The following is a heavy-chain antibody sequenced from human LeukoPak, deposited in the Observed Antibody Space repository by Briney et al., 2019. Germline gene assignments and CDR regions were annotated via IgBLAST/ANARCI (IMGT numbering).Heavy chain of an antibody. D-gene: IGHD2-2*01. CDR2: IYYSGST. V-gene: IGHV4-59*01. Sequence: PSETLPLTCTVSGGSISSYYWSWIRQPPGKGLEWIGYIYYSGSTNYNPSLKSRVTISVDTSKNQFSLKLSSVTAADTAVYYCARADIVVPYGMDVWGQGTTVTVSS. CDR3: ARADIVVPYGMDV. CDR1: GGSISSYY. J-gene: IGHJ6*02.